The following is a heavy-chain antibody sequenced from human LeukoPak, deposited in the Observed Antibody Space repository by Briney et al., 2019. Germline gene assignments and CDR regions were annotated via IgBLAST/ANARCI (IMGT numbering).Heavy chain of an antibody. V-gene: IGHV4-4*08. J-gene: IGHJ1*01. CDR1: GGSISGYY. Sequence: SETLSLTCTVSGGSISGYYWSWIRQPPGEGLEWIGYIYNSGNTNYNPSLKSRVTISVDTSKNQFSLKLSSVTAADTAVYYCARERSIAAAGTVYFQHWGQGTLVTVSS. D-gene: IGHD6-13*01. CDR3: ARERSIAAAGTVYFQH. CDR2: IYNSGNT.